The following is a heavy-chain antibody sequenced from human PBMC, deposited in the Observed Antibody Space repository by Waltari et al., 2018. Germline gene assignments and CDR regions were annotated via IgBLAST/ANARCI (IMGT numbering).Heavy chain of an antibody. CDR1: GFIVNNKY. Sequence: EVQLVESGGGLIQPGGSLRLSCVASGFIVNNKYMSWVRQAPGKGLEWVSVIYSVGSTYYADSVKGRFTISRDNSKNTLFLQMNSLRAEDTAVYYCAGVVTNYYYHGMDVWGQGTTVTVSS. CDR3: AGVVTNYYYHGMDV. D-gene: IGHD4-4*01. J-gene: IGHJ6*02. V-gene: IGHV3-53*01. CDR2: IYSVGST.